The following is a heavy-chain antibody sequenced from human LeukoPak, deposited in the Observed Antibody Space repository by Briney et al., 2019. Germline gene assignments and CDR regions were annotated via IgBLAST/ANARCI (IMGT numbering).Heavy chain of an antibody. V-gene: IGHV4-39*01. J-gene: IGHJ3*02. CDR3: ARRGYCSSATCYVHLRNAFDI. Sequence: PSETLSLTCTVSGGSLSSSNYYWGWIRQPPGKGLEWIGSVYYTGSTYYNPSLKSRVTISIDTSKNQFSLKLSSVTAADTAVYYCARRGYCSSATCYVHLRNAFDIWGQGTMVTVSS. D-gene: IGHD2-2*01. CDR2: VYYTGST. CDR1: GGSLSSSNYY.